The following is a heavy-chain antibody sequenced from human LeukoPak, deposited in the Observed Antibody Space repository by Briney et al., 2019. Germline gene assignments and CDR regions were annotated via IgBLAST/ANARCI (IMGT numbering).Heavy chain of an antibody. CDR1: GYSISSGYY. J-gene: IGHJ3*02. D-gene: IGHD1-26*01. V-gene: IGHV4-38-2*02. CDR2: IYHSGST. Sequence: SETLSLTCTVSGYSISSGYYWGWIRQPPGKGLEWIGSIYHSGSTYYNPSLKSRVTISVDTSKNQFSLKLSSVTAADTAVYYCARCLGATNYVDIWGQGTMVTVSS. CDR3: ARCLGATNYVDI.